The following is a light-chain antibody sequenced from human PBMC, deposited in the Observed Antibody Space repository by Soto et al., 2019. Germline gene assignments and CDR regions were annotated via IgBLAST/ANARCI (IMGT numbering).Light chain of an antibody. Sequence: QLVLTQPPSASGTPGQRVTISCSGSSSNIGDNTVNWYQQLPGTAPKLLIYSNNQRPSGVPDRFSGSKSGTSASLAISGLRSEDEADYYCAAWDDSLNGHVVFGGGTKVTVL. CDR1: SSNIGDNT. CDR3: AAWDDSLNGHVV. V-gene: IGLV1-44*01. J-gene: IGLJ2*01. CDR2: SNN.